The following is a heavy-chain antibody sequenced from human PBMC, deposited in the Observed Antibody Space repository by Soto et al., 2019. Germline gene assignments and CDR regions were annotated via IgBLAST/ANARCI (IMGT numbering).Heavy chain of an antibody. J-gene: IGHJ4*02. CDR1: GFTFSNYW. CDR3: ARDYHSSSSTYYFDY. Sequence: EVQLVESGGGLVQPGGSPRLSCAASGFTFSNYWMTWVRQAPGKGLEWVANIKEDGSEKYYVDSVKGRFTISRDNAKNSLYLQMNSLRAEDTAVYYCARDYHSSSSTYYFDYWGQGTLVTVSS. CDR2: IKEDGSEK. V-gene: IGHV3-7*05. D-gene: IGHD6-6*01.